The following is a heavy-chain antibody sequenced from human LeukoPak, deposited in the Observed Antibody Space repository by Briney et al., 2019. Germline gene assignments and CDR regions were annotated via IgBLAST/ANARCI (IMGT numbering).Heavy chain of an antibody. J-gene: IGHJ4*02. Sequence: PGGSLRLSCVASGVTLSNYAMSWVRQAPGKGLEWVSAISGSGGSTYYADSVKGRFTISRDNSKNTLYLQMNSLRAEDTAVYYCAKGDCSGGSCYPAMGTPFDYWGQGTLVTVSS. D-gene: IGHD2-15*01. CDR2: ISGSGGST. CDR1: GVTLSNYA. V-gene: IGHV3-23*01. CDR3: AKGDCSGGSCYPAMGTPFDY.